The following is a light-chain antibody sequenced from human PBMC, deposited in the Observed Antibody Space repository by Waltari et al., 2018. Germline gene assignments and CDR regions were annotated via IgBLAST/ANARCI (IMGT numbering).Light chain of an antibody. CDR3: QSYDGANRL. CDR2: WDY. V-gene: IGLV6-57*03. CDR1: SGSIATYY. Sequence: NFMLTQPHSVSESPGKTVTISCTRTSGSIATYYVQWYQQRPGSAPTIVIYWDYQRPAGVPDRFSGSIDTSSNSASLTISGLKTEDEADYYCQSYDGANRLFGGGTKLTVL. J-gene: IGLJ3*02.